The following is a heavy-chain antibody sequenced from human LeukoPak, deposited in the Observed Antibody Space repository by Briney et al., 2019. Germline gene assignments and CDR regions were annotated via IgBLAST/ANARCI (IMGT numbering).Heavy chain of an antibody. Sequence: GGSLRLSCAASGFTFSSYWMSWVRQAPGKGLEWVANIKQDGSEKYYVDSVKGRFTISRDNAKNSLYLQMNSLRAEDTAVYYCARDLWPYYYDSSGHTPFGYWGQGTLVTVSS. CDR1: GFTFSSYW. CDR2: IKQDGSEK. D-gene: IGHD3-22*01. J-gene: IGHJ4*02. CDR3: ARDLWPYYYDSSGHTPFGY. V-gene: IGHV3-7*01.